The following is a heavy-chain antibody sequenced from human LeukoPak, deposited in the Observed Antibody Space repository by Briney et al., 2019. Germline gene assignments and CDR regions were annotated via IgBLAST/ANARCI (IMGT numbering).Heavy chain of an antibody. CDR2: ISGSSSYI. J-gene: IGHJ6*03. V-gene: IGHV3-21*01. CDR1: GFTFSNHG. Sequence: GGSLRLSCAASGFTFSNHGMDWVRQAPGKGLEWVSSISGSSSYIYYADSMKGRFTIPRDNAENSLYLQMNSLRAEDTAVYYCAREHYFYYVDVWGTGTTVTVS. CDR3: AREHYFYYVDV.